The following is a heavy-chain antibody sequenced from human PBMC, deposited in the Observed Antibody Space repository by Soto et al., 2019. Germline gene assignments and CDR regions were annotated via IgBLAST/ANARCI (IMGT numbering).Heavy chain of an antibody. Sequence: AVKVSCKACGGTFSRYAISWVRQAPGQGLEWMGGIIPIFGTANYAQKFQGRVTITADESTSTAYMELSSLRSEDTAVYYCARATKSENYDSSGYSFLFDYWGQGTLVTVSS. CDR1: GGTFSRYA. J-gene: IGHJ4*02. V-gene: IGHV1-69*13. CDR3: ARATKSENYDSSGYSFLFDY. D-gene: IGHD3-22*01. CDR2: IIPIFGTA.